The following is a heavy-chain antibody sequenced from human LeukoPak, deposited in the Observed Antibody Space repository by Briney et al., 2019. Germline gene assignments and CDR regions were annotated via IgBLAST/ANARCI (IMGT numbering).Heavy chain of an antibody. Sequence: ASVKVSCKASGDTFTAYYIHWVRQAPGQGLEWMGWINPNSGGTNYAQKFQGRVTMTRDTSISTAYMELSRLRSDDTAVYYCATQHPAAAGVFDYWGQGTLVTVSS. CDR2: INPNSGGT. J-gene: IGHJ4*02. CDR3: ATQHPAAAGVFDY. V-gene: IGHV1-2*02. D-gene: IGHD6-13*01. CDR1: GDTFTAYY.